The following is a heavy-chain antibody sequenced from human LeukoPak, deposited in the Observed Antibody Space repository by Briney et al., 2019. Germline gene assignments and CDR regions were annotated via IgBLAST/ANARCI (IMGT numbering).Heavy chain of an antibody. D-gene: IGHD3-10*01. J-gene: IGHJ4*02. CDR3: AKSTLWFGELSYFDY. Sequence: GGSLRLSCAASGFTFSDYWISWVRQAPGKGLEWVSAISGSGGSTYYADSVKGRFTISRDNSKNTLYLQMNSLRAEDTAVYYCAKSTLWFGELSYFDYWGQGTLVTVSS. CDR2: ISGSGGST. V-gene: IGHV3-23*01. CDR1: GFTFSDYW.